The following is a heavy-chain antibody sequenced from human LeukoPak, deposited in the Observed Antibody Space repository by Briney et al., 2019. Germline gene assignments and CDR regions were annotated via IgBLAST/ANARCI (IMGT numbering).Heavy chain of an antibody. D-gene: IGHD3-22*01. CDR2: ILYDGTMQ. J-gene: IGHJ4*02. CDR1: GFTFSSYG. Sequence: GGSLRLSYAASGFTFSSYGMSWVRQAPGKGLEGVAVILYDGTMQYYADSAKGRFTISRDNSRNTLYLQMSSLRPEDTAFYYCARDPRGPTGYDSSGRDSFDLWGQGTLVTVSS. CDR3: ARDPRGPTGYDSSGRDSFDL. V-gene: IGHV3-30*03.